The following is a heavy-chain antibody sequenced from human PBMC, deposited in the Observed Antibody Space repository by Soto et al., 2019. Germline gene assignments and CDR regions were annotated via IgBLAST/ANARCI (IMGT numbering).Heavy chain of an antibody. CDR1: GYTYTDYA. V-gene: IGHV1-3*01. Sequence: QVHLVQSGAEVKKPGASVRISCKASGYTYTDYAIHWVRQAPGQTFEWMGWINAVNYNTQYSERFQGRVTLTRDTSANIAYMEVSSLKSEDTAVYYCGREAFDGMDVWGQGTTVTVSS. CDR3: GREAFDGMDV. CDR2: INAVNYNT. J-gene: IGHJ6*02. D-gene: IGHD3-3*02.